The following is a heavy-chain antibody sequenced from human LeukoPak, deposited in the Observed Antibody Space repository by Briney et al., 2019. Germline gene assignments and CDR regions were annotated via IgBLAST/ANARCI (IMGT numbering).Heavy chain of an antibody. CDR2: IIPIFGTA. J-gene: IGHJ4*02. V-gene: IGHV1-69*06. CDR1: GGTFSSYA. Sequence: GASVKVSCKASGGTFSSYAISWVRQAPGQGLEWMGGIIPIFGTANYAQKFQGRVTITADKSTSTAYMELSSLRSEDTAVYYCARLQGRGTGYSPSSFDYWGQGTLVTVSS. CDR3: ARLQGRGTGYSPSSFDY. D-gene: IGHD3/OR15-3a*01.